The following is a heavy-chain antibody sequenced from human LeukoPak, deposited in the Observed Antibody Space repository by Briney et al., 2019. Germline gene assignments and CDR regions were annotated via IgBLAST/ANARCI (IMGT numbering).Heavy chain of an antibody. J-gene: IGHJ5*02. V-gene: IGHV1-2*02. CDR2: INPNSGGT. CDR3: ARDATYSSGWYIDP. Sequence: ASVKVSCKASGYTFTGYYMHWVRQAPRQGLEWMGWINPNSGGTNYAQKFQGRVTMTRDTSISTAYMELSRLRSDDTAVYYCARDATYSSGWYIDPWGQGTLVTVSS. CDR1: GYTFTGYY. D-gene: IGHD6-19*01.